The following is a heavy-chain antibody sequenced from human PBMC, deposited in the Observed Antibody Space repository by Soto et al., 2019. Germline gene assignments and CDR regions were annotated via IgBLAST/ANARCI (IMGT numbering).Heavy chain of an antibody. Sequence: GASVKVSCKASGYTFTAYYMFWVRQAPGQGLEWMGWINPNSGVTNYAQKFQGWATMTRDTSISTAYMELSRLKFDDTAVYYCARVGSSGWYSGLDVWGQGNTVTVSS. J-gene: IGHJ6*02. CDR2: INPNSGVT. V-gene: IGHV1-2*04. CDR1: GYTFTAYY. D-gene: IGHD6-19*01. CDR3: ARVGSSGWYSGLDV.